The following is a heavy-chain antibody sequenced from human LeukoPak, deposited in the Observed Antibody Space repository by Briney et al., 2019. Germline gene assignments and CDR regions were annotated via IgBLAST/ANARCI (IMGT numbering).Heavy chain of an antibody. V-gene: IGHV4-59*12. Sequence: SETLSLTCTVSGGSISGYYWSWLRQPPGKGLEWIVHFYYSGSTNYNPSLRSRVTISVDTSRNQFSLRLTSVTAADTAVYYCARGQGGNYYLNYFDYWGQGALVTVSS. J-gene: IGHJ4*02. CDR1: GGSISGYY. D-gene: IGHD1-26*01. CDR2: FYYSGST. CDR3: ARGQGGNYYLNYFDY.